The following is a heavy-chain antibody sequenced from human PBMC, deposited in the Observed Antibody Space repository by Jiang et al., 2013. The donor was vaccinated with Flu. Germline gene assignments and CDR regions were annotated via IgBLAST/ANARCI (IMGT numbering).Heavy chain of an antibody. V-gene: IGHV4-4*07. CDR3: ARGGGTAFDY. D-gene: IGHD2-21*02. Sequence: GPGLVKPSETLSLTCTVSGGSISIGWYWNWIRQPAGKGLEWIGRIYTSGSTNYNPLPQEPGHHVSRHVQEPVLPEAELCDRADTAMYYCARGGGTAFDYVGPGNPGHRLL. CDR2: IYTSGST. J-gene: IGHJ4*02. CDR1: GGSISIGWY.